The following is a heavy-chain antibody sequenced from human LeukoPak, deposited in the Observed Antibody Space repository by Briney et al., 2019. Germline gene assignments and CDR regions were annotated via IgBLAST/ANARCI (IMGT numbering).Heavy chain of an antibody. J-gene: IGHJ5*02. CDR3: ARDPGWGTTLEVNWFDP. V-gene: IGHV1-69*13. Sequence: AVKVSCKASRGTYSSYASSWLRQAPGQGLDWMGGIIPIFCTANYAQKFQGRVTITADESTSTAYMELSSLRSEDTAVYYCARDPGWGTTLEVNWFDPWGQGTLVTVSS. CDR1: RGTYSSYA. D-gene: IGHD4-23*01. CDR2: IIPIFCTA.